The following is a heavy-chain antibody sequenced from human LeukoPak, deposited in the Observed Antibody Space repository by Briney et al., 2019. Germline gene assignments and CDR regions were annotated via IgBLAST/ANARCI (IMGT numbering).Heavy chain of an antibody. CDR2: IYYSGST. Sequence: SETLSLTCTVSDGSISSYYWSWIRQPPGKGLEWIGYIYYSGSTNYNPSVKSRVTISVDTSKNQFSLKLSSVTAADTAVYYCARDGYGDYVDNWGQGTLVTVSS. V-gene: IGHV4-59*12. CDR3: ARDGYGDYVDN. D-gene: IGHD4-17*01. CDR1: DGSISSYY. J-gene: IGHJ4*02.